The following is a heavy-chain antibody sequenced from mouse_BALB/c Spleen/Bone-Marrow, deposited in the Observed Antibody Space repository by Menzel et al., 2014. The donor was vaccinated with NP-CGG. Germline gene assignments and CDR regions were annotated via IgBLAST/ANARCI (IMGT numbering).Heavy chain of an antibody. V-gene: IGHV3-2*02. CDR3: ARNAYYYGNREFPY. CDR1: GYSITSDYA. Sequence: VQLKDSGPGLVKPSQSLSLTCTVTGYSITSDYAWNWIRQFPGNKLEWMGYISYSGSTSYNPSLKSRISLTRDTSKNQFFLQLNSVTTEDTATYYCARNAYYYGNREFPYWGQGTLVTVSA. J-gene: IGHJ3*01. D-gene: IGHD1-1*01. CDR2: ISYSGST.